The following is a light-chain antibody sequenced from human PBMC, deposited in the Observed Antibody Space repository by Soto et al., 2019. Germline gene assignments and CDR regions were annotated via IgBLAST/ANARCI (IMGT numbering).Light chain of an antibody. V-gene: IGKV3-20*01. CDR2: GAS. CDR3: QQYGSSPPGT. Sequence: EIVLTQSPSTLSLSQGERATLSCRASQSVSSSYLAWYQQKPGQAPRLLIYGASSRATGIPNRFSCSRSGTHITLTISSLEPENFAVYYCQQYGSSPPGTFRQGTNVEIK. J-gene: IGKJ1*01. CDR1: QSVSSSY.